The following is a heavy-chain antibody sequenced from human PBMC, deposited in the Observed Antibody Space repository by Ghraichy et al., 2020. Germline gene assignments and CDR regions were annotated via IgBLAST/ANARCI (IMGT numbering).Heavy chain of an antibody. Sequence: LSLTCAASGFTFSSYWMSWVRQAPGKGLEWVANIKQDGSEKYYVDSVKGRFTISRDNAKNSLYLQMNSLRAEDTAVYYCARDMRAAAPPYYYYMDVWGKGTTVTVSS. J-gene: IGHJ6*03. D-gene: IGHD6-13*01. CDR3: ARDMRAAAPPYYYYMDV. CDR1: GFTFSSYW. V-gene: IGHV3-7*01. CDR2: IKQDGSEK.